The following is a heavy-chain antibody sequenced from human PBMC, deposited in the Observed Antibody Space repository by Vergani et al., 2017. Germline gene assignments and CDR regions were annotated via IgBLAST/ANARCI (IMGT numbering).Heavy chain of an antibody. D-gene: IGHD3-9*01. V-gene: IGHV3-30*18. Sequence: QVQLVESGGDVVQPGKSLRLSCAASGFSFRSYGMHWVRQAPGKGLGWVAVLSYEGSSDFYADSVKGRFTISRDNSNNKLYLQMNSLRPDETAIYYCAKTGDDAGYYFGSFDIWGQGTMVTVSS. CDR2: LSYEGSSD. CDR1: GFSFRSYG. CDR3: AKTGDDAGYYFGSFDI. J-gene: IGHJ3*02.